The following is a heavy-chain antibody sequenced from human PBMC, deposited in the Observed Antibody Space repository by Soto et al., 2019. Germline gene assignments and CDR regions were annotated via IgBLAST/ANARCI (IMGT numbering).Heavy chain of an antibody. Sequence: SSTLSLTCTLSSGSISSYYWSWIRQQPGKGLEWIGYIYYSGSTNYNPSLKSRVTISVDTSKNQFSLKLSSVTAADTAVYYCARMSLAARPLSWFDPWGQGTLVTVSS. CDR2: IYYSGST. CDR3: ARMSLAARPLSWFDP. J-gene: IGHJ5*02. V-gene: IGHV4-59*01. CDR1: SGSISSYY. D-gene: IGHD6-6*01.